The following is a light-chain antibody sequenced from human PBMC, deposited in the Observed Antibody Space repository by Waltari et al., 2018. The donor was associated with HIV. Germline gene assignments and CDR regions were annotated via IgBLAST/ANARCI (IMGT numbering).Light chain of an antibody. CDR3: QYFTSTPTYT. CDR2: GAS. V-gene: IGKV3-20*01. CDR1: QTVNNNF. Sequence: EVVLTQSPGTLSLSPGERASLPCRANQTVNNNFLTWYQQKPGQAPRLLIYGASNRATDIPDRFSGFGSGTDFTLFVSTLDPEDSALYFCQYFTSTPTYTFGQGTKLEIK. J-gene: IGKJ2*01.